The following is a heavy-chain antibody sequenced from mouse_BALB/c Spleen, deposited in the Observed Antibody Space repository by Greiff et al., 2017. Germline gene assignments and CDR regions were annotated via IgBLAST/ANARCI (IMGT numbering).Heavy chain of an antibody. D-gene: IGHD2-2*01. CDR1: GYTFTDYA. J-gene: IGHJ4*01. V-gene: IGHV1S137*01. CDR2: ISTYYGDA. CDR3: ARGGYPYAMDY. Sequence: QVQLQQSGAELVRPGVSVKISCKGSGYTFTDYAMHWVKQSHAKSLEWIGVISTYYGDASYNQKFKGKATMTVDKSSSTAYMELARLTSEDSAIYYCARGGYPYAMDYWGQGTSVTVSS.